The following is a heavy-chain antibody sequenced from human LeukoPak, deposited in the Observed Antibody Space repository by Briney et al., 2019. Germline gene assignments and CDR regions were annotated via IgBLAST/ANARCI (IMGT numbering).Heavy chain of an antibody. J-gene: IGHJ6*01. CDR3: ARSGVPSGDGMDV. CDR1: GFTFSFYW. V-gene: IGHV3-74*01. CDR2: ISGDETST. Sequence: GSLRLSCVTSGFTFSFYWMHWVRQAPGKGLVWVSRISGDETSTGYADSVKGRFTLSRDTAENALYLQMSSLRVEDTAVYYCARSGVPSGDGMDVWGQGITVTVSS. D-gene: IGHD1-26*01.